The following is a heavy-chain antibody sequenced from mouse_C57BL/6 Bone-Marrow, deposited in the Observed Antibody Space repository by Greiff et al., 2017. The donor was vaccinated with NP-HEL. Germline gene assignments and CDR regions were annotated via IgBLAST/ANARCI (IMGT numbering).Heavy chain of an antibody. J-gene: IGHJ2*01. CDR2: IHPNSGST. CDR1: GYTFTSYW. CDR3: ARGGNYCSTFFDY. Sequence: QVQLQQSGAELVKPGASVKLSCKASGYTFTSYWMHWVKQRPGQGLEWIGMIHPNSGSTNYNEKFKSKATLTVDKSSSTAYMQLSSLTSEDSAVYYCARGGNYCSTFFDYWGQGTTLTVSS. D-gene: IGHD1-1*01. V-gene: IGHV1-64*01.